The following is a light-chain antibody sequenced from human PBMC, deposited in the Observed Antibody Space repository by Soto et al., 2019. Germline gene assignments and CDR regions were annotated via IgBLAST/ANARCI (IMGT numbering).Light chain of an antibody. CDR3: QSYDSSLSGYV. Sequence: QSVLTQPPSVSGAPGQRITISCTGSSSNIGAGYPVHWYQQLPGTAPKLLIFGNTIRPSGVPDRFSGSRSGLAITGLQAEDVADYYCQSYDSSLSGYVFGTGTKVTVL. CDR2: GNT. J-gene: IGLJ1*01. CDR1: SSNIGAGYP. V-gene: IGLV1-40*01.